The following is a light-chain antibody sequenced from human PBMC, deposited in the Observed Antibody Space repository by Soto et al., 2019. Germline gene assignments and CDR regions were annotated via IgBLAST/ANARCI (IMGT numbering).Light chain of an antibody. V-gene: IGKV4-1*01. Sequence: DIVMTQSPDSLAVSLGERATINCKSSQSVLYRSNNKNYLAWYQQKPGQPPKLLIYWASTRESGVPDRFSGSGSGTDFTLTISRLQAEDVAGYYCQQYYSTPPYTFGQGTKLEIK. CDR2: WAS. J-gene: IGKJ2*01. CDR1: QSVLYRSNNKNY. CDR3: QQYYSTPPYT.